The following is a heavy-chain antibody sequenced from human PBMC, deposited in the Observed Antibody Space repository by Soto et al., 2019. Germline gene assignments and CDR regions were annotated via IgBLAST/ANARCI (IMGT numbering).Heavy chain of an antibody. CDR3: EREVNMVRGVTHDAFDI. CDR1: GFTFSSYD. V-gene: IGHV3-48*03. J-gene: IGHJ3*02. CDR2: ISSSGSTI. Sequence: EVQLVESGGGLVQPGGSLRLSCAASGFTFSSYDMNWVRQAPGKGLEWVSYISSSGSTIYYADSVKGRFTISRDNAKNSLYLQMNSLRSEDTAVYYGEREVNMVRGVTHDAFDIWGQGTMVTVSS. D-gene: IGHD3-10*01.